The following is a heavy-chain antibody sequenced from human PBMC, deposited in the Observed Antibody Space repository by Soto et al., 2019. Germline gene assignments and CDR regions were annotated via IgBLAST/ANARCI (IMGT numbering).Heavy chain of an antibody. D-gene: IGHD3-3*01. Sequence: PGESLKISCKGSGYSFTSYWIVWVRQMPGKGLEWMGIIYPGDSDTRYSPSFQGQVTISADKSISTAYLQWSSLKASDTAMYYCAARFWSGYYNFDYWGQGTLVTVSS. CDR1: GYSFTSYW. CDR3: AARFWSGYYNFDY. CDR2: IYPGDSDT. V-gene: IGHV5-51*01. J-gene: IGHJ4*02.